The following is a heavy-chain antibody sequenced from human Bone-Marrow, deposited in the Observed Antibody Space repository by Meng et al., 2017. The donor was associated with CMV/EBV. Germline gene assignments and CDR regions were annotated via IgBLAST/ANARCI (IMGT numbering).Heavy chain of an antibody. D-gene: IGHD2-15*01. CDR3: ARVAPLGSGGDSFDY. J-gene: IGHJ4*02. Sequence: GGSLRLSCGASGFTFSSYSMNWVRQAPGKGLEWVSSISSSSSYIYYADSVKGRFTISRDNAKNSLYLQMNSLRAEDTAVYYCARVAPLGSGGDSFDYWGQGTLVTVSS. CDR2: ISSSSSYI. V-gene: IGHV3-21*01. CDR1: GFTFSSYS.